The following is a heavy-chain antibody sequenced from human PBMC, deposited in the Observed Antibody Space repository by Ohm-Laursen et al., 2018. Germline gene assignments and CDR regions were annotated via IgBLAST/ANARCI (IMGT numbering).Heavy chain of an antibody. D-gene: IGHD4-23*01. Sequence: SLRLSCSASGFTFSSYSMNWVRQAPGKGLEWVSSISSSSSYIYYADSVKGRFTISRDNAKNSLYLQMNSLRAEDTAVYYCASGGIFVFDYWGQGTLVTVSS. CDR1: GFTFSSYS. J-gene: IGHJ4*02. V-gene: IGHV3-21*01. CDR3: ASGGIFVFDY. CDR2: ISSSSSYI.